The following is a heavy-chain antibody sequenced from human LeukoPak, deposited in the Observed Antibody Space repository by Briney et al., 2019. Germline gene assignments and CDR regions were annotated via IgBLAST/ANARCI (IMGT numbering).Heavy chain of an antibody. D-gene: IGHD3-10*01. CDR3: ARLGGSGSSFDP. CDR2: IYYSGTT. J-gene: IGHJ5*02. Sequence: PSETLSLTCAVSGGSLSSNYWSWIRQSPGKGLEWVWYIYYSGTTNYNPSLKSRVTISVDTSKTQLSLKVRSGTAGDTAVYYCARLGGSGSSFDPWGQGTLVTVSS. V-gene: IGHV4-59*01. CDR1: GGSLSSNY.